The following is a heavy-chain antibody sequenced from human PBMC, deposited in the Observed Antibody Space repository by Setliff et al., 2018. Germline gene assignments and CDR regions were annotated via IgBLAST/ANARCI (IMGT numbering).Heavy chain of an antibody. V-gene: IGHV3-11*01. CDR3: TRRRANRDGYPRYYFDY. D-gene: IGHD5-12*01. CDR1: GFSFGDYY. J-gene: IGHJ4*02. CDR2: ITSSGSST. Sequence: PGGSLRPSCAASGFSFGDYYMGWIRQAPGTGLEWISYITSSGSSTFYADSVRGRFIISRDNAKNTLYLQMNSLRAEDTAVYYCTRRRANRDGYPRYYFDYWGQGTLVTVSS.